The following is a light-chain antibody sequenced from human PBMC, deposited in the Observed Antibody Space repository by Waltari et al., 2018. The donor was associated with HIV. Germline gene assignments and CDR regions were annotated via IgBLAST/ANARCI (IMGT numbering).Light chain of an antibody. CDR2: ENK. CDR3: GTWDSSQSAWV. V-gene: IGLV1-51*02. J-gene: IGLJ3*02. CDR1: GSNIENNY. Sequence: QSMLTQPPSVSAAPGQRVTISCSGSGSNIENNYISWYQQLPGTAPKLPISENKKRPSGIPDRFSGSKSGSSATLGITGLQTGDEANYYCGTWDSSQSAWVFGGGTRLTVL.